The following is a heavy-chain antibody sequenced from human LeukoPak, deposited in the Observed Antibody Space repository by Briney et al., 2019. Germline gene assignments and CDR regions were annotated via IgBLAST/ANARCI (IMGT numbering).Heavy chain of an antibody. CDR1: GASIINNNYY. Sequence: PSETLSLTCFVSGASIINNNYYWAWIRQPPGKGLEWIGSVYHSGSTSYNPSLKSRVTMSVDTSKNHLTLKLNSVTAADTAVYSCAGHKYYNFWGSFNWFDPWGQGILVTVSS. V-gene: IGHV4-39*01. J-gene: IGHJ5*02. CDR3: AGHKYYNFWGSFNWFDP. D-gene: IGHD3-3*01. CDR2: VYHSGST.